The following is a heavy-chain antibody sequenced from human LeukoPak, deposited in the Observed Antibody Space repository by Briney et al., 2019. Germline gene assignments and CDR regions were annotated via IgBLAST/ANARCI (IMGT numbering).Heavy chain of an antibody. CDR3: ARXXXXVXXVXKDXAFXI. Sequence: AXGYTFTSYGISWVRQAPGQGLEWMGWISAYNGNTNYAQKLQGRVTMTTDTYTSTAYMELRSPRADDTAVYYCARXXXXVXXVXKDXAFXIWGQGTMXTVSS. J-gene: IGHJ3*02. CDR1: GYTFTSYG. V-gene: IGHV1-18*01. CDR2: ISAYNGNT.